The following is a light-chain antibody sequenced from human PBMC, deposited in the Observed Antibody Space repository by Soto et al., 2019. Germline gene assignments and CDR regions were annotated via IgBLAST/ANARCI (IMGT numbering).Light chain of an antibody. CDR2: GAS. V-gene: IGKV3D-15*03. Sequence: EIVMTQSPATLRVSPGDRATLSCRSSQSVNRNLAWYQQRPGQAPRLLLYGASVRAPGIPGSFSGSGSVTEFSLTINILQSEDFAIYYCQQYNNWPPATFGGGTKVEIK. CDR1: QSVNRN. J-gene: IGKJ4*01. CDR3: QQYNNWPPAT.